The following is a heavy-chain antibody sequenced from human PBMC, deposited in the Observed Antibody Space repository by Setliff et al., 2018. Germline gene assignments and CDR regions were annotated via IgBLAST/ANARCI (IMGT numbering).Heavy chain of an antibody. J-gene: IGHJ4*02. Sequence: SETLSLTCTVSGGSISSYYWSWIRQPPGKGLEWIGYIYTSGSTNYNPSLKSRVTISFITSKNQISLKLSSVTAADTAVYYCAAPGGGSYRFWGQGTLVTVSS. CDR3: AAPGGGSYRF. CDR2: IYTSGST. D-gene: IGHD1-26*01. CDR1: GGSISSYY. V-gene: IGHV4-4*08.